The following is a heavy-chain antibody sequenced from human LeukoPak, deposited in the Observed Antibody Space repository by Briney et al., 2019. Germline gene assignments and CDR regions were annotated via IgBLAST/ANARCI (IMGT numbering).Heavy chain of an antibody. V-gene: IGHV1-2*06. J-gene: IGHJ4*02. CDR2: INPNSGDT. CDR3: ARDLGSTRGY. D-gene: IGHD2-2*01. Sequence: ASVKVSCKASGYTFTGYHMHWVRQAPGQGLEWMGRINPNSGDTNSAQKFHGRVAMTRDTSISTAFMELTRLRSDDTAVYFCARDLGSTRGYWGQGTLVTVSS. CDR1: GYTFTGYH.